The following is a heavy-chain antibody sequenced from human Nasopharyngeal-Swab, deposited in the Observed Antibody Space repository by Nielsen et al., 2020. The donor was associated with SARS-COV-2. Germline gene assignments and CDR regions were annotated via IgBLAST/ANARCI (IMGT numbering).Heavy chain of an antibody. CDR1: GFTFDDYG. V-gene: IGHV3-20*01. D-gene: IGHD2-21*02. CDR3: ARDRTARPVVHYHYAMDV. CDR2: INWNGGST. Sequence: GESLKISCAASGFTFDDYGMSWVRQVPGKGLEWVSGINWNGGSTCHADSVKGRFTISRDNAQNSLYLQMNSLRAEDTALYHCARDRTARPVVHYHYAMDVWGQGTTVTVSS. J-gene: IGHJ6*02.